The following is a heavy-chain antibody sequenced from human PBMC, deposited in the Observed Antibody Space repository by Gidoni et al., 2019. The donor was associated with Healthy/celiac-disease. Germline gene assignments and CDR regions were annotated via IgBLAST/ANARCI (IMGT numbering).Heavy chain of an antibody. CDR3: AKDTRDGYNHYYFDY. CDR1: GVTFEAYA. Sequence: EVQLVESGGGVVQPGGSLRLSCAASGVTFEAYAMHWVRQAPGKGLECVSLISGDGGSTYYADSVKGRFTISRDNSKNSLYLQMNSLRTEDTALYYCAKDTRDGYNHYYFDYWGQGTLVTVSS. V-gene: IGHV3-43*02. D-gene: IGHD5-12*01. CDR2: ISGDGGST. J-gene: IGHJ4*02.